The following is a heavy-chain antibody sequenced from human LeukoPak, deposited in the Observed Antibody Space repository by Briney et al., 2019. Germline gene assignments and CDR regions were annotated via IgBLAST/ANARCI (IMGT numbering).Heavy chain of an antibody. J-gene: IGHJ4*02. CDR3: ARGPTVTSFDY. D-gene: IGHD4-17*01. Sequence: SETLSLTCTVSGGSISSSSYYWGWIRQPPGKGLEWIGSIYYSGSTYYNPSLKSRVTISVDTSKNQFSLKLSSVTAADTAVYYCARGPTVTSFDYWGQGTLVTVSS. CDR1: GGSISSSSYY. CDR2: IYYSGST. V-gene: IGHV4-39*07.